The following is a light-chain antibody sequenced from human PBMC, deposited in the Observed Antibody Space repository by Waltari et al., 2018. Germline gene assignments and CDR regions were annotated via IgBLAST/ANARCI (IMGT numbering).Light chain of an antibody. CDR2: YVN. V-gene: IGKV1-13*02. CDR3: QQCNTLPWT. J-gene: IGKJ1*01. CDR1: QGISSN. Sequence: IQMTQSPSSLSASVGDRVTITCRASQGISSNFNWYQQKPGEGPKLLMSYVNRLDSGVPSRFSGSGSGTEFTLIISSLQPEDFATYYCQQCNTLPWTFGQGTKVEIK.